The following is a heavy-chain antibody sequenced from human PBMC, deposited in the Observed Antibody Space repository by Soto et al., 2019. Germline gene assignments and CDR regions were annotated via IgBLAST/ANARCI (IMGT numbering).Heavy chain of an antibody. CDR1: GDTFISYA. CDR2: IIPMFGTA. D-gene: IGHD3-22*01. CDR3: ARVGPADYYDSSGYYTPLDY. J-gene: IGHJ4*02. V-gene: IGHV1-69*01. Sequence: QVQLVQSGAEVKKPGSSVKVSCKASGDTFISYAINWVRQAPGQGLEWMGGIIPMFGTANYAQKFKGRVTSTAGESTSTVYMELSSLRSEDTAVYYCARVGPADYYDSSGYYTPLDYWGQGTLVTVSS.